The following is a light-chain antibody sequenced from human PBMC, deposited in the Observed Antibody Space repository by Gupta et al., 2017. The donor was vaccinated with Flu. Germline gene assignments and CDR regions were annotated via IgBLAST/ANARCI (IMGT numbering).Light chain of an antibody. V-gene: IGLV4-69*01. CDR3: QSWGTGIRV. CDR2: LNSDGSH. J-gene: IGLJ3*02. CDR1: SGHNSFA. Sequence: VKLTCTLSSGHNSFAIAWHQQQPEKGPRYLMKLNSDGSHSKGDGIPDRFSGSSSGAERYLTISSLQSDDEADYYCQSWGTGIRVFGGGTKLTVL.